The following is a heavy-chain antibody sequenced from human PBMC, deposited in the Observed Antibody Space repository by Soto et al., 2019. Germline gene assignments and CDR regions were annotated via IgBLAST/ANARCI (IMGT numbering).Heavy chain of an antibody. CDR3: ARDAAGTGDAVAFDI. J-gene: IGHJ3*02. V-gene: IGHV1-2*02. Sequence: ASVKVSCKASGYTFTGYYMHWVRQAPGQGLEWMGWINPNSGGTNYAQKFQGRVTMTRDTSISTAYMELSRLRSDDTAVYYCARDAAGTGDAVAFDIWGQGTMVTVSS. D-gene: IGHD6-13*01. CDR2: INPNSGGT. CDR1: GYTFTGYY.